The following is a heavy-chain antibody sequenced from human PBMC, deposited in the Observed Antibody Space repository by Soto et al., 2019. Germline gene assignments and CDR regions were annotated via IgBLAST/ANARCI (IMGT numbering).Heavy chain of an antibody. D-gene: IGHD2-2*01. CDR1: GFTFSSHA. CDR3: AKVSSRESYYYYYMDV. J-gene: IGHJ6*03. CDR2: ISGSGGST. V-gene: IGHV3-23*01. Sequence: EVQLLESGGGLVQPGGSLRLSCAASGFTFSSHAMSWVRQAPGKGLEWVSAISGSGGSTYYADSVKGPFTISRDNSKNTLYLQMNSLRAGDTAVYYCAKVSSRESYYYYYMDVWGKGTTVTVSS.